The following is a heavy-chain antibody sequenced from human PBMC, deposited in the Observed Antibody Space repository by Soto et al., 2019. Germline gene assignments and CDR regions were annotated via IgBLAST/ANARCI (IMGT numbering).Heavy chain of an antibody. J-gene: IGHJ4*02. Sequence: SETLSLTCSVSGASIMNYYWNWIRQSPGKGLEWIGCVYYSGNTNYNPSLKSRLTISMDTSKNQFSVRLSSVSAADTAVYYCARSWYSSSWHGSSFDSWGQGTLVTVSS. D-gene: IGHD6-13*01. CDR3: ARSWYSSSWHGSSFDS. CDR1: GASIMNYY. V-gene: IGHV4-59*08. CDR2: VYYSGNT.